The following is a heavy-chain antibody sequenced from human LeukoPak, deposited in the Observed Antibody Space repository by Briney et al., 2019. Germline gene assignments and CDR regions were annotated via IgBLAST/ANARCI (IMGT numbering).Heavy chain of an antibody. V-gene: IGHV1-69*13. CDR3: AREGYSGYDFDY. J-gene: IGHJ4*02. D-gene: IGHD5-12*01. CDR1: GGTFSSYA. Sequence: SVKVSCKASGGTFSSYAISWVRQAPGQGLEWMGGIIPIFGTANYAQKFQGRVTITADESTSTAYMELSSLRSEDTAVYYCAREGYSGYDFDYWGQGTLVTVSS. CDR2: IIPIFGTA.